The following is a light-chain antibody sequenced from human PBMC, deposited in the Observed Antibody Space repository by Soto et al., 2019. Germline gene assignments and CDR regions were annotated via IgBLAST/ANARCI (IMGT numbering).Light chain of an antibody. V-gene: IGKV3-11*01. CDR2: DAS. CDR3: QVRTNWSIA. Sequence: EILLTQSPGTLSLSPGERATLSCRASQSVSSYLAWYQQKPGQAPRLLIYDASNRATGIPARFSGTGSGTDFTLTINNLEPEDFAVYYCQVRTNWSIAFGRGTRWRL. CDR1: QSVSSY. J-gene: IGKJ5*01.